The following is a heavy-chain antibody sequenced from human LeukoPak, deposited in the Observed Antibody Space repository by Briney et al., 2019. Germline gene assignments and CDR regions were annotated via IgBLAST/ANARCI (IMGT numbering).Heavy chain of an antibody. J-gene: IGHJ3*02. Sequence: SETLSLTCTVSGVSISSYYWSWIRQPAGKGLEWIGRIYTSGSTNYNPSLKSRVTMSVDTSKNQFSLKLSSVTAADTAVYYCAGGRDGNPFNDAFDIWGQGTMVTVSS. D-gene: IGHD4-23*01. CDR1: GVSISSYY. V-gene: IGHV4-4*07. CDR3: AGGRDGNPFNDAFDI. CDR2: IYTSGST.